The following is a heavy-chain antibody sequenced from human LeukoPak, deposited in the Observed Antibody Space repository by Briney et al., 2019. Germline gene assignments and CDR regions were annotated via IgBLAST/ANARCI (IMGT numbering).Heavy chain of an antibody. J-gene: IGHJ3*02. CDR3: ARQAITPVHAFDI. CDR2: IYYSGST. Sequence: SETLSLTCTVSGGSISSTSYYWGWIRQPPGKGLEWIGSIYYSGSTYYNPPLKSRVTISVDTSKNQFSLKLSSVTAADTAVYYCARQAITPVHAFDIWGQGTMVTVSS. D-gene: IGHD2-2*01. V-gene: IGHV4-39*01. CDR1: GGSISSTSYY.